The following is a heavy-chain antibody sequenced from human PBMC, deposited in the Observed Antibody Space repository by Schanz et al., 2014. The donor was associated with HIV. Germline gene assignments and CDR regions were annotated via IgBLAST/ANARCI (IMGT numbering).Heavy chain of an antibody. J-gene: IGHJ6*02. CDR3: AKDRNYYESKYRGKGNYYYYYGMDV. CDR1: GFNFNNYA. Sequence: VQLLESGGGLEQPGGSLRLSCAASGFNFNNYAMTWVRQAPGKGLEWVAVISYDGTNKKFADSVKGRFTISRDNSKNSLSLLIKSLRAEDAAVYYCAKDRNYYESKYRGKGNYYYYYGMDVWGQGTTVTVSS. CDR2: ISYDGTNK. D-gene: IGHD3-22*01. V-gene: IGHV3-30*18.